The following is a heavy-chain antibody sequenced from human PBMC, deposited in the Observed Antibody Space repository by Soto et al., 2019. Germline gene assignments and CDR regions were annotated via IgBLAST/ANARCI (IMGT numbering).Heavy chain of an antibody. CDR1: GGSISSYS. CDR2: INDSGST. Sequence: PSETLSLTCTVSGGSISSYSWSWIRQPPGKGLECIGYINDSGSTNYNASLKSRVTISVDTSENQFSLKLSSVTAADTAVYYCARLRTMVRGHGMDVWGQGTTVTVSS. J-gene: IGHJ6*02. V-gene: IGHV4-59*01. D-gene: IGHD3-10*01. CDR3: ARLRTMVRGHGMDV.